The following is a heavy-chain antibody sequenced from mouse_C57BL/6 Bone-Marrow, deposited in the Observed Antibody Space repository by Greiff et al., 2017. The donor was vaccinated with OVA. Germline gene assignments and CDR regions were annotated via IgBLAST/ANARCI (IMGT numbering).Heavy chain of an antibody. Sequence: QVQLQQPGAELVKPGASVKLSCKASGYTFTSYWMHWVKQRPGQGLEWIGMIHPNSGSTNSNEKFKSKATLTVDKSSSTAYMQLSSLTSEDSAVYYCARDYDGYYVGYWGQGTTLTVSS. J-gene: IGHJ2*01. D-gene: IGHD2-3*01. CDR3: ARDYDGYYVGY. CDR1: GYTFTSYW. V-gene: IGHV1-64*01. CDR2: IHPNSGST.